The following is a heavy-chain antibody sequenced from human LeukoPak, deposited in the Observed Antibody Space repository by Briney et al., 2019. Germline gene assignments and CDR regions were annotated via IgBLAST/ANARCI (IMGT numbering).Heavy chain of an antibody. Sequence: SVKVSCKASGGTFSSYTISWVRQAPGQGREWMGRIIPILGIANYAQKFQGRVTITADKSTSTAYMELSSLRSEDTAVYYCARDGLVGYSYGSLDYWGQGTLVTVSS. CDR2: IIPILGIA. CDR1: GGTFSSYT. D-gene: IGHD5-18*01. V-gene: IGHV1-69*04. J-gene: IGHJ4*02. CDR3: ARDGLVGYSYGSLDY.